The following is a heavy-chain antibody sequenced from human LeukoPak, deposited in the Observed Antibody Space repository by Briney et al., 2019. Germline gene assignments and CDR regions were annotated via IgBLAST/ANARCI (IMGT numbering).Heavy chain of an antibody. CDR3: ARDKVIASASSTNWFDR. J-gene: IGHJ5*02. CDR1: GYTFTSYG. V-gene: IGHV1-18*01. CDR2: ISAYNGNP. Sequence: AGVKVSCKASGYTFTSYGISWVRQAPGQGLEWMGWISAYNGNPNYAQKLQGRVTMTTDTSTSTDYMELRSLRSDDTAVYYCARDKVIASASSTNWFDRLGQGTLVTVS. D-gene: IGHD6-13*01.